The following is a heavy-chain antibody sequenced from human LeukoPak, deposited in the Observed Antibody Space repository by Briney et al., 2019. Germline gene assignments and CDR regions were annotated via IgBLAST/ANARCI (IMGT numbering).Heavy chain of an antibody. V-gene: IGHV1-8*01. J-gene: IGHJ4*02. CDR2: MSPNSGNT. CDR1: GYTFTSYD. D-gene: IGHD7-27*01. Sequence: ASVKVSCKASGYTFTSYDINWMRLATGQGLEWMGWMSPNSGNTGYAQKFQGRVTMTRDTSTGTAYLELSSLRSEDSAVYYCVRTPPNWGADFWGQGTLVTVSS. CDR3: VRTPPNWGADF.